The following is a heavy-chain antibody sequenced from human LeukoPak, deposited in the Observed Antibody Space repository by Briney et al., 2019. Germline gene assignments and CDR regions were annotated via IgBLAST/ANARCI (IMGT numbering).Heavy chain of an antibody. CDR2: ISYDGSNK. Sequence: PGGSLRLSCAASGFTFSSYGMHWVRQAPGKGLEWMAVISYDGSNKYYADSVKGRFTISRDNSKNTLYLQMNSLRAEDTAVYYCAKDQYSSSWYGGYYYYYYGMDVWGKGTTVTVSS. V-gene: IGHV3-30*18. J-gene: IGHJ6*04. CDR1: GFTFSSYG. CDR3: AKDQYSSSWYGGYYYYYYGMDV. D-gene: IGHD6-13*01.